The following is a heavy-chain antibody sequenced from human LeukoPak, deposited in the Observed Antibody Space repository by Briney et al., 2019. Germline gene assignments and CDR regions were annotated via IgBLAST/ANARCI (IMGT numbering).Heavy chain of an antibody. CDR3: ARDGQNYDFWSGPYGDY. Sequence: GGSLRLSCAASGFTFSSYSMSWVRQAPGKGLEWVSYISSSSSTIYYADSVKGRFTISRDNAKNSLYLQMNSLRAEDTAVYYCARDGQNYDFWSGPYGDYWGQGTLVTVSS. D-gene: IGHD3-3*01. CDR2: ISSSSSTI. CDR1: GFTFSSYS. V-gene: IGHV3-48*04. J-gene: IGHJ4*02.